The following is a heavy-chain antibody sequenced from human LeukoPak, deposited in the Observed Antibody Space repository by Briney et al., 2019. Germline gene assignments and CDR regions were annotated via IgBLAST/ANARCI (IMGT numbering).Heavy chain of an antibody. CDR3: AKGWRLLQNWLDS. CDR2: ISESGGSI. D-gene: IGHD3-22*01. Sequence: GGSLRLSCAASGFTFSSYSMNWVRQAPGKGPEWVASISESGGSIYYADSVKGRFTISRDNSRNTPFVQMNSLRVEDTAVCYCAKGWRLLQNWLDSWGQGTLVTVSS. V-gene: IGHV3-23*01. J-gene: IGHJ5*01. CDR1: GFTFSSYS.